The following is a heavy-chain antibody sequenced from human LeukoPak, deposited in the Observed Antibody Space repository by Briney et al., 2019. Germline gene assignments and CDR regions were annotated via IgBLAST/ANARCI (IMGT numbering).Heavy chain of an antibody. Sequence: SETLSLTCTVSGGSISSYYWSWIRQPAGKGLEWIGRIYTSGSTNYNPSLKSRVTMSVDTSKNQFSLKLSSVTAVDTAVYYCARSLYSSGSFDYWGQGTLVTVSS. V-gene: IGHV4-4*07. CDR2: IYTSGST. D-gene: IGHD6-19*01. J-gene: IGHJ4*02. CDR1: GGSISSYY. CDR3: ARSLYSSGSFDY.